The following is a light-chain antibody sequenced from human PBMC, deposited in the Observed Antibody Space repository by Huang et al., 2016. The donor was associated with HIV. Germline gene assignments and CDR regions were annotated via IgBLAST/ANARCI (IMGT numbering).Light chain of an antibody. CDR1: QNLNTN. CDR3: QQYNDWPRS. CDR2: AAS. J-gene: IGKJ1*01. Sequence: EIVMTQSPGTLSVAPGERATLSCRASQNLNTNLAWFQQKPGQAPRLLIYAASTRTADFPARVSGSGSRTEFTLTISSLQSEDIAVYYCQQYNDWPRSFGQGTKVEIK. V-gene: IGKV3-15*01.